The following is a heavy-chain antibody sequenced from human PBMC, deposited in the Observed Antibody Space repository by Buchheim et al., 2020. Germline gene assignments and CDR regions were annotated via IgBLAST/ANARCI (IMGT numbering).Heavy chain of an antibody. J-gene: IGHJ4*02. Sequence: QVQLVESGGGVVQPGRSLRLSCAAPGFTFSSYGMHWFRQAPGKGLEWVVVISYDGSNKYYADSVKGRFTFSIDNPKTKLYLQMNSLRAEDTAVYYCAHGDYVSVYWGQGTL. CDR2: ISYDGSNK. V-gene: IGHV3-30*03. D-gene: IGHD4-17*01. CDR1: GFTFSSYG. CDR3: AHGDYVSVY.